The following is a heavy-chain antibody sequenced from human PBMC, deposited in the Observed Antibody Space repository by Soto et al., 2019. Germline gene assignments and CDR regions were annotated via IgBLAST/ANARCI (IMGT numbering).Heavy chain of an antibody. CDR2: IGVSGDTT. V-gene: IGHV3-23*01. CDR3: AKVRRFGELRSLY. CDR1: GFTFSSYA. Sequence: EVQLLESGGGLAQPGGSLRLPCAASGFTFSSYAMSWVRQAPGKGLEWVSAIGVSGDTTYYADSVKGRFTISRDNSKNTLYLQMGSLRAEETAVYYCAKVRRFGELRSLYWGQGTLVTVSS. D-gene: IGHD3-10*01. J-gene: IGHJ4*02.